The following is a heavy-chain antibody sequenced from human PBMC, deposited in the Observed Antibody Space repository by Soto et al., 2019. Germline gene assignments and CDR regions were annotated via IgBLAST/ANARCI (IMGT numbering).Heavy chain of an antibody. J-gene: IGHJ6*02. Sequence: PGGSLRLSCAASGFTFSSYWMHWVRQAPGKGLVWVSRINSDGSSTSYADSVKGRFTISRDNAKNTLYLQMNSLRAEDTAVYYGAKELWSGPMDVWGQGTTVTVSS. CDR1: GFTFSSYW. CDR3: AKELWSGPMDV. D-gene: IGHD3-3*01. CDR2: INSDGSST. V-gene: IGHV3-74*01.